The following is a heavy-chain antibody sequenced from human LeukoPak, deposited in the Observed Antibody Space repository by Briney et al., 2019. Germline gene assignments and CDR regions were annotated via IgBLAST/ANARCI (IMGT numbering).Heavy chain of an antibody. CDR1: GGSISSNNYY. Sequence: SETLSLTCSVSGGSISSNNYYWGWIRQPPGKGLEWIGNIFYTGHTYYNPSLRSRVTMSVDTSKNQFSLKLSSVTAADTAVYYCAREFGYYGSGSYYTPVYYYYMDVWGKGTTVTISS. D-gene: IGHD3-10*01. CDR2: IFYTGHT. J-gene: IGHJ6*03. V-gene: IGHV4-39*07. CDR3: AREFGYYGSGSYYTPVYYYYMDV.